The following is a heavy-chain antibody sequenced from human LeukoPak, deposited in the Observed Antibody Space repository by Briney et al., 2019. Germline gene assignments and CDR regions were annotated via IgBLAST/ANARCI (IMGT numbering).Heavy chain of an antibody. CDR1: GLTFSSYA. CDR3: AKHRTSHSRLYYFDY. V-gene: IGHV3-23*01. D-gene: IGHD2-2*01. CDR2: ISGSAGRT. Sequence: GGSLRLACAASGLTFSSYAMCWVRQAPAKGLEWVSAISGSAGRTYYADSVKGRFTISRDNSRNTLYLQMKSLRAEDTAVYYCAKHRTSHSRLYYFDYWGQGTLVTVSS. J-gene: IGHJ4*02.